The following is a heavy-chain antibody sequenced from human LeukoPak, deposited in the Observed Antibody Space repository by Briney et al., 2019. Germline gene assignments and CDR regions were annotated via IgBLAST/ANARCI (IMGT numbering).Heavy chain of an antibody. V-gene: IGHV4-31*03. J-gene: IGHJ4*02. CDR1: GGSISSGDYY. CDR3: ARDDRALGSGWYGVY. Sequence: SETLSLTCTVSGGSISSGDYYWTWLRQHPGKGLEWIGSIYYSGSTYYNPSLKSRVTISVDTSKNQFSLKLNSVTAADTAVYYCARDDRALGSGWYGVYWGQGTLVTVSS. CDR2: IYYSGST. D-gene: IGHD6-19*01.